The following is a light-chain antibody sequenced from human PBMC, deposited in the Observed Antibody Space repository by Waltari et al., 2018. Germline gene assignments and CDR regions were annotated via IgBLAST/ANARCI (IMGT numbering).Light chain of an antibody. Sequence: DIVLIQSPDSLAVSLGERATINCKSSQCVSYSSNNRDSLAWYQQTPGQPPKLLIYWASTRESGVPDRFSGSGSETDFTLTISSLQAEDVAVYYCQQYYSNFFTFGPGTKVDIK. V-gene: IGKV4-1*01. CDR2: WAS. CDR1: QCVSYSSNNRDS. CDR3: QQYYSNFFT. J-gene: IGKJ3*01.